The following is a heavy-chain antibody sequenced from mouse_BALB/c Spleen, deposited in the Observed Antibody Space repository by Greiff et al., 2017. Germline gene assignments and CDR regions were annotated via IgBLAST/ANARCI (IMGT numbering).Heavy chain of an antibody. CDR1: GFTFSSFG. CDR3: AISSPVPYYYGSSPYAMDY. Sequence: EVQVVESGGGLVQPGGSRKLSCAASGFTFSSFGMHWVRQAPEKGLEWVAYISSGSSTIYYADTVKGRFTISRDNPKNTLFLQMTSLRSEDTAMYYCAISSPVPYYYGSSPYAMDYWGQGTSVTVSS. CDR2: ISSGSSTI. D-gene: IGHD1-1*01. V-gene: IGHV5-17*02. J-gene: IGHJ4*01.